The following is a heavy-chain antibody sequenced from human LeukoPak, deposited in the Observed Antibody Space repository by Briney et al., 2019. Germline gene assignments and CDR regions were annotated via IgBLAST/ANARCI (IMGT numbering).Heavy chain of an antibody. J-gene: IGHJ3*02. CDR3: ARGSGPRSVHDAFDI. CDR2: IVVGSGNT. D-gene: IGHD3-10*01. CDR1: GFTFTSSA. V-gene: IGHV1-58*01. Sequence: ASVKVSCKASGFTFTSSAVQWVRQARGQRLEWIGWIVVGSGNTNYAQKFQERVTITRDMSTSTAYMELSSLRSDDTAVYYCARGSGPRSVHDAFDIWGQGTMVTVSS.